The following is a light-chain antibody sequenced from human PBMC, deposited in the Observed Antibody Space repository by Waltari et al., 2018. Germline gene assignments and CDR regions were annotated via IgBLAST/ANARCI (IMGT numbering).Light chain of an antibody. J-gene: IGLJ3*02. V-gene: IGLV4-69*01. CDR2: VNNDGTH. Sequence: QLMLTQSPSASASLGDSVKLTCTLSSGHSTYAIAWHQQQPAKGPRYLMMVNNDGTHSKGDGIPDRFSGSSSGADRYLTISSLQSEDDAEYYGQTWGPGIRVFGGGTKLTVL. CDR1: SGHSTYA. CDR3: QTWGPGIRV.